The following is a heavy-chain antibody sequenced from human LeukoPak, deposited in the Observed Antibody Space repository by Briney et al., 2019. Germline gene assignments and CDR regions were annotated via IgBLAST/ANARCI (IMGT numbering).Heavy chain of an antibody. J-gene: IGHJ2*01. Sequence: ASVKVSCKASGYSFSSFGISWLRQAPGQGLEWMGWISANNGYTKYAQKFQGRVTMTTDASTRTAYMEVRSLRSDDTAVYYCARDPPRRDGNNYGYFDLWGRGTLVSVSS. CDR2: ISANNGYT. CDR1: GYSFSSFG. D-gene: IGHD5-24*01. V-gene: IGHV1-18*01. CDR3: ARDPPRRDGNNYGYFDL.